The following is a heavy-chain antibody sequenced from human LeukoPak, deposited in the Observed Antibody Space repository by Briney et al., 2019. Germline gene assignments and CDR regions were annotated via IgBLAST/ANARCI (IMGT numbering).Heavy chain of an antibody. V-gene: IGHV3-23*01. CDR1: GFTFSSYA. D-gene: IGHD5-12*01. CDR3: ARGGGYDYYYYYYMDV. CDR2: ISGSGGST. Sequence: GGSLRLSCAASGFTFSSYAMNWVRQAPGKGLEWVSAISGSGGSTYYADSVKGRFTISRDNAKNTLYLQMNSLRAEDTAVYYCARGGGYDYYYYYYMDVWGKGTTVTVSS. J-gene: IGHJ6*03.